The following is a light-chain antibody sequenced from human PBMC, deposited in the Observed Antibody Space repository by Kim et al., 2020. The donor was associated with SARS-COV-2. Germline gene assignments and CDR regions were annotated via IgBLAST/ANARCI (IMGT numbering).Light chain of an antibody. CDR2: AAS. V-gene: IGKV1-27*01. Sequence: DIQMTQSPSSLSASVGDRVTITCRASQDISNYLAWFQRKPGKAAKLLIYAASALQPGVPSRFSGSGSGTDFTITVTRLQPEEIATYYCQKCDSAPWTFGEGTKVDIK. CDR1: QDISNY. J-gene: IGKJ1*01. CDR3: QKCDSAPWT.